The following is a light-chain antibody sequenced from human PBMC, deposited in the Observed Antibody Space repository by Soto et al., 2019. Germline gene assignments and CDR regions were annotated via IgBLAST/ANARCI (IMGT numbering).Light chain of an antibody. J-gene: IGKJ1*01. CDR1: QSVSSSY. Sequence: EIELTQSPGTLSLSPGERATLSCRASQSVSSSYLAWYQQKPGQAPRLLIYGASSRATGIPDRFSGSGSGTDFTLTISRLEPDDFDVYYCQQYGNSPPRTFGHESNLDIK. CDR3: QQYGNSPPRT. CDR2: GAS. V-gene: IGKV3-20*01.